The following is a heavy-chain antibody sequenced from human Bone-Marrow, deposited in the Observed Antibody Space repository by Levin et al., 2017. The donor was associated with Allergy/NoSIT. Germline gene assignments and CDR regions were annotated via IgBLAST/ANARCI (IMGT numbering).Heavy chain of an antibody. D-gene: IGHD3-10*01. CDR1: GFTFRSYS. Sequence: LSLPCAASGFTFRSYSMNWVRQAPGKGLEWVSSISSSSSYIYYADSVKGRFTISRDNAKNSLYLQMNSLRAEDTAVYYCASSAYGSGSYYKWGQGTLVTVSS. CDR3: ASSAYGSGSYYK. J-gene: IGHJ4*02. V-gene: IGHV3-21*01. CDR2: ISSSSSYI.